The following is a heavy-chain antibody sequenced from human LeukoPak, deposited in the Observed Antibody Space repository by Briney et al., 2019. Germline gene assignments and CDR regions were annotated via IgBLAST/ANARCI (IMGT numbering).Heavy chain of an antibody. CDR1: GLTVSSNF. CDR3: ARDTDYYGSGRHGYFDH. Sequence: PGGSLRLSCAASGLTVSSNFMSWVRQAPAKGPEWVSVVYSGGEIDYAGSVKGRFTMSRDNSKNTLHLRMNSLRAEDSAVYYCARDTDYYGSGRHGYFDHWGQGTLVTVSS. D-gene: IGHD3-10*01. V-gene: IGHV3-66*01. CDR2: VYSGGEI. J-gene: IGHJ5*02.